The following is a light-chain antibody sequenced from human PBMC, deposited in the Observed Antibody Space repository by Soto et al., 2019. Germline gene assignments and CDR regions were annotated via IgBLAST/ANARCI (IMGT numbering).Light chain of an antibody. CDR2: MAS. CDR1: QSISTW. V-gene: IGKV1-5*03. Sequence: DTQMTQSPSTLSASVGERVTITCRASQSISTWLAWYQQKPGKAPKLLIYMASTLESGVPSRFSGSASGTEFTLTISSLQPDDFATYYCQQHNSYPAMFGQGTKVEIK. CDR3: QQHNSYPAM. J-gene: IGKJ1*01.